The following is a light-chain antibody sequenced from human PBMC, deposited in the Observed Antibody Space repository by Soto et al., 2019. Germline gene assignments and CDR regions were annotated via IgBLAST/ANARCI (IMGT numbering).Light chain of an antibody. J-gene: IGKJ1*01. V-gene: IGKV1-39*01. Sequence: DVQMTQSPSSLSASVGDSLTLTCRASQTVTFYLNWYQQKPGKAPKLLIYAASTLQSGVPSRFSGSGSGTEFTLTIISLQPEDFATYYCQQSYRFPKTFGRGTKVDIK. CDR2: AAS. CDR3: QQSYRFPKT. CDR1: QTVTFY.